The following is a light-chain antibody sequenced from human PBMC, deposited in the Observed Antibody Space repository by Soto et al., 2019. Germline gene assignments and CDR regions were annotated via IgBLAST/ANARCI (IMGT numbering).Light chain of an antibody. J-gene: IGLJ1*01. CDR3: SSYTGGNPSYV. V-gene: IGLV2-8*01. CDR2: EVT. Sequence: QSALTQPPSASGSPGQSVTISCTGTSSDGGGYDYVSWYQQHPGKAPKLMIYEVTIRPSGVSDRFSGSKSCNTASLTVSGLQAEDEADYYCSSYTGGNPSYVFGTGTKVTVL. CDR1: SSDGGGYDY.